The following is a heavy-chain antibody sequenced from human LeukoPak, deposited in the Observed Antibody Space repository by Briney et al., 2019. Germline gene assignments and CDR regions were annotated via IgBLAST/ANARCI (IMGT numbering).Heavy chain of an antibody. CDR2: ISSSSSTI. CDR1: GFTFSSYS. D-gene: IGHD5-24*01. V-gene: IGHV3-48*04. Sequence: GGSLRLSCAASGFTFSSYSMSWVRQAPGKGLEWVSYISSSSSTIYYADSVKGRFTISRDNAKNSLYLQMNSLRAEDTALYYCAKDIGWLQLGAFDIWGQGTMVTVSS. J-gene: IGHJ3*02. CDR3: AKDIGWLQLGAFDI.